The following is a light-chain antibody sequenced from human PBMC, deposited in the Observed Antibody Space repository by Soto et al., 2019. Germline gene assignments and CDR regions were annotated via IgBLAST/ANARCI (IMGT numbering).Light chain of an antibody. CDR3: QQYNSYSPYT. CDR2: DAS. Sequence: DIXXTQSPSTLSASVGDRVTITCRASQSISSWLAWYQQKPGKAPKLLIYDASSLESGVPSRFSGSGSGTEFTLTISSLQPDDFATYYCQQYNSYSPYTFGQGTKLEIK. V-gene: IGKV1-5*01. J-gene: IGKJ2*01. CDR1: QSISSW.